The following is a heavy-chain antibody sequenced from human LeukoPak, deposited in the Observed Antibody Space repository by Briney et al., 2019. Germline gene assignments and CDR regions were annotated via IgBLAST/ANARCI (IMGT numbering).Heavy chain of an antibody. D-gene: IGHD3-9*01. CDR3: VRGTFLTGFDY. Sequence: ASVKVSCKASGYTFSNYYVHWVRQTPGQGLEWMGFINPSDGSTKYAQKFQGRVTMTRDTSTSTVFMELSSLRSEDTAVFYCVRGTFLTGFDYWGQGTLVTVSS. V-gene: IGHV1-46*01. J-gene: IGHJ4*02. CDR1: GYTFSNYY. CDR2: INPSDGST.